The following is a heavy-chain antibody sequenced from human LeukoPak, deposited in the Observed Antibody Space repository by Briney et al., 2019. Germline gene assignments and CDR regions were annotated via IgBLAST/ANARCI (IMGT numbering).Heavy chain of an antibody. CDR1: GYTFTSYG. Sequence: ASVKVSCKASGYTFTSYGISWVRQAPGQGLEWMGWISAYNGNTNYAQKLQGRVTMTTDTSTSTAYMGLRSLRSDDTAVYYCARVSSGWTYFDYWGQGTLVTVSS. J-gene: IGHJ4*02. CDR2: ISAYNGNT. D-gene: IGHD6-19*01. CDR3: ARVSSGWTYFDY. V-gene: IGHV1-18*01.